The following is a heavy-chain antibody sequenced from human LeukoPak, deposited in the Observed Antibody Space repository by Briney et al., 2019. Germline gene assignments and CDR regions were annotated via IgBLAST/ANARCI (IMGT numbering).Heavy chain of an antibody. CDR3: ARVVKYNWNYFDY. J-gene: IGHJ4*02. D-gene: IGHD1-20*01. V-gene: IGHV4-59*12. Sequence: PSETLSLTCTVSGGSISSYYWSWIRQPPGKGLEWIGYIYYSGSTNYNPSLESRVTISVDTSKNQFSLRLSSVTAADTAVYYCARVVKYNWNYFDYWGQGTLVTVSS. CDR2: IYYSGST. CDR1: GGSISSYY.